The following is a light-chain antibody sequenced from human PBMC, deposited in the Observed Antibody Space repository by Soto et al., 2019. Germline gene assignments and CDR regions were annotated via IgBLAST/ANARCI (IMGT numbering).Light chain of an antibody. CDR1: SGYVGTYSL. Sequence: QSALAQPASVSGSPGQSITISCTGASGYVGTYSLVSWYQQHPGKAPKVVIYEGHKRPSGVPDRFSGSTSVNTASLTISGLQTDDEAEYFCFSFTTTSTHVFGTGTKVTVL. CDR2: EGH. J-gene: IGLJ1*01. CDR3: FSFTTTSTHV. V-gene: IGLV2-14*02.